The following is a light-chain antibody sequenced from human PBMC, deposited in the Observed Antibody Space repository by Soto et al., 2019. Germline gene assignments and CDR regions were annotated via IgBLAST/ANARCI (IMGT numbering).Light chain of an antibody. J-gene: IGLJ1*01. CDR1: RLDVGGYNY. CDR3: CSYVSTKTYV. V-gene: IGLV2-14*01. Sequence: QSALTQPASVSVSPGQSITISCTGTRLDVGGYNYVSWYQQHPGKAPKLIIYEVTNRPSGVSDRFSGSKSDNTASLTISGLQTEDEADYYCCSYVSTKTYVFGTGTRSPS. CDR2: EVT.